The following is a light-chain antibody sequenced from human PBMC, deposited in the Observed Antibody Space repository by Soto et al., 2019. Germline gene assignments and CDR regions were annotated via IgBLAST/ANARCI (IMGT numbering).Light chain of an antibody. CDR2: EVT. CDR1: SSDVGTYNY. V-gene: IGLV2-8*01. J-gene: IGLJ2*01. Sequence: QSVLTQPPSASGSPGQSVTISCTGTSSDVGTYNYVSWYQQRPGKAPKLMIYEVTKRPSGVPDRFSGSKSGNTASLTVSGLQGEDEAEYYCSSYAGRNNSVFGGGTKLTVL. CDR3: SSYAGRNNSV.